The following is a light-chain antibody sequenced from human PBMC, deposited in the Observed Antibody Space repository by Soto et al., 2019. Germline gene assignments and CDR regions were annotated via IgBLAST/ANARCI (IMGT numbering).Light chain of an antibody. CDR3: QQYDNWPPWT. V-gene: IGKV3-15*01. Sequence: EVVMTQSPATLSVSPGERATLSCRASQSVSSNLAWYQQKPGQAPRLLIYGASTRATGVPVRFSGSGSGTEFPLTIGSLQSEDFAFYYCQQYDNWPPWTFGQGTKVEIK. CDR2: GAS. CDR1: QSVSSN. J-gene: IGKJ1*01.